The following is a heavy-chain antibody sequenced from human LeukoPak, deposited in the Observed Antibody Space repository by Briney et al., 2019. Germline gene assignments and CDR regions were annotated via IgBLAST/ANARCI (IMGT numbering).Heavy chain of an antibody. D-gene: IGHD3-10*01. CDR3: ARSRGGLD. Sequence: PGGSLRLSCAASGFTFDDYAMHWVRQAPGKGLEWVSGISWNSGSIGYADSVKGRFTISRDNAKNSLYLQMNSLRAEDTAVYYCARSRGGLDWGQGTLVTVSS. V-gene: IGHV3-9*01. J-gene: IGHJ4*02. CDR2: ISWNSGSI. CDR1: GFTFDDYA.